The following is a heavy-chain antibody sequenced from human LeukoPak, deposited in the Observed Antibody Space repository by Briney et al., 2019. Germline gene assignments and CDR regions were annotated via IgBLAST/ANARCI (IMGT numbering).Heavy chain of an antibody. J-gene: IGHJ4*02. Sequence: GGSLRLSCAASGFTFSSYWMSWVRQAPGKGLEWVANIKQDGSEKYYVDSVKGRFTISRDNAKNSLYLQMNSLRAEDTALYYCAKDYYGSGSYYGPFDYWGQGTLVTVSS. CDR1: GFTFSSYW. CDR3: AKDYYGSGSYYGPFDY. V-gene: IGHV3-7*03. CDR2: IKQDGSEK. D-gene: IGHD3-10*01.